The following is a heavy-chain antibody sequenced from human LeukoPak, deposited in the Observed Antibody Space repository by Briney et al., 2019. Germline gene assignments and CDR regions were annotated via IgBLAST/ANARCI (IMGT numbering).Heavy chain of an antibody. CDR2: INPNSGGT. D-gene: IGHD2-2*01. CDR3: ARDQTRNTSPKAYYGMDV. Sequence: RASVKVSCKASGYTFTGYYMHWVRQAPGQGLEWMGWINPNSGGTNYTQKFQGRVTMTRDTSISTAYMELSRLRSDDTAVYYCARDQTRNTSPKAYYGMDVWGQGTTVTVSS. J-gene: IGHJ6*02. V-gene: IGHV1-2*02. CDR1: GYTFTGYY.